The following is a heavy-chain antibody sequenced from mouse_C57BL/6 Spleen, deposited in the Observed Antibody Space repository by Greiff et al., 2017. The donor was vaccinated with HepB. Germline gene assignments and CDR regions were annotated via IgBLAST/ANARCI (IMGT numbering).Heavy chain of an antibody. Sequence: EVQVVESGPELVKPGASVKISCKASGYSFTGYYMHLVKQSHGNILDWIGYIYPYNGVSSYNQKFKGKATLTVDKSSSTAYMELRSLTSEDSAVYYCARRVYDYDNAWFAYWGQGTLVTVSA. CDR3: ARRVYDYDNAWFAY. D-gene: IGHD2-4*01. V-gene: IGHV1-31*01. CDR1: GYSFTGYY. CDR2: IYPYNGVS. J-gene: IGHJ3*01.